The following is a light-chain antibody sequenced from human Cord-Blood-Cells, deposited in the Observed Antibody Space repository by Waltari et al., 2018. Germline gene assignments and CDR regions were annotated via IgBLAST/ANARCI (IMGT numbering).Light chain of an antibody. CDR1: SSDVGSYNL. CDR2: EGS. Sequence: QSALTQTASVSGSPGQSITISCTGTSSDVGSYNLVSWYQHHPGKAPKLMIDEGSKRSSGVSNRFSGSKSGNTASLTISGLQAEDEADYYCCSYAGSSTFVVFGGGTKLTVL. J-gene: IGLJ3*02. CDR3: CSYAGSSTFVV. V-gene: IGLV2-23*03.